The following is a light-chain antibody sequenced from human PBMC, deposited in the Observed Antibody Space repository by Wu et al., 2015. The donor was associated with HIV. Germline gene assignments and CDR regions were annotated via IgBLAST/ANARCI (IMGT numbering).Light chain of an antibody. CDR3: QQRNNWPPT. CDR2: STS. Sequence: EVVLTQSPGTVAVSPGERVTLSCRASQSVSSSNLAWYQHKPGQAPRLLVHSTSARAIDIPDRFSGYGSGTDFTLTISSLEPEDFAVYYCQQRNNWPPTFGGGTKVEIK. CDR1: QSVSSSN. J-gene: IGKJ4*01. V-gene: IGKV3D-20*02.